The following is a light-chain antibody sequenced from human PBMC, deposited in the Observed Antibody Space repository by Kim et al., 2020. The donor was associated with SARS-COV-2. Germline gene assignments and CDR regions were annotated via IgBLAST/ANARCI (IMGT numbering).Light chain of an antibody. CDR1: QDIRNY. J-gene: IGKJ4*01. CDR2: LAS. V-gene: IGKV1-27*01. Sequence: DIQMTQSPSSLSASVGDRVTITCRTSQDIRNYLTWYQQKPGKVPKVLIYLASTLESGVPSRFSGSGSGTDFAFTISSLQPEDIATYYCQKYDDAPLTFGAGTQVDIK. CDR3: QKYDDAPLT.